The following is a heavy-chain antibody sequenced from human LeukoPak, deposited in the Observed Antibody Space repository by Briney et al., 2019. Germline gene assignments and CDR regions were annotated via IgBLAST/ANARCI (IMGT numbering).Heavy chain of an antibody. Sequence: RTGGSLRLSCAASGFTFSNYAMRWVRQAPGKGLEWVSGISGSGDSTYYADSVKGRFTVSRDNSENTLYLQMNSLRAEDTAVYYCARRSGIAVAGAFDYWGQGTLVTVSS. J-gene: IGHJ4*02. CDR2: ISGSGDST. CDR1: GFTFSNYA. V-gene: IGHV3-23*01. CDR3: ARRSGIAVAGAFDY. D-gene: IGHD6-19*01.